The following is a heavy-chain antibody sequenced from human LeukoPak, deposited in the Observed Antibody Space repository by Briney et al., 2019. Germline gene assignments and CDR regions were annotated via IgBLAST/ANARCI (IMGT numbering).Heavy chain of an antibody. J-gene: IGHJ6*02. CDR3: ARDTAYYDSNYYYYYGMDV. CDR1: GFTFSSYA. D-gene: IGHD3-22*01. Sequence: GASLRLSCAASGFTFSSYAMSWVRQAPGKGLEWVSVIYSGGSTYYADSVKGRFTISRDNSKNTLYLQMNSLRAEDTAVYYCARDTAYYDSNYYYYYGMDVWGQGTTVTVSS. CDR2: IYSGGST. V-gene: IGHV3-53*01.